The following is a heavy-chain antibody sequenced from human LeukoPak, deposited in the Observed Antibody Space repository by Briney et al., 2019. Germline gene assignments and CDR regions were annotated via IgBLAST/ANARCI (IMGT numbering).Heavy chain of an antibody. CDR3: ARHYTNHRDVYFEY. J-gene: IGHJ4*02. CDR1: GGSITTYY. V-gene: IGHV4-59*08. D-gene: IGHD1-14*01. Sequence: SETLSLTCTVSGGSITTYYWSWIRQPPGKGLEWIGYISYSGSTNYSPSLRSRVTMLIDTSENQFSLKLSSVTAADTALYYRARHYTNHRDVYFEYWGQGTLVTVSS. CDR2: ISYSGST.